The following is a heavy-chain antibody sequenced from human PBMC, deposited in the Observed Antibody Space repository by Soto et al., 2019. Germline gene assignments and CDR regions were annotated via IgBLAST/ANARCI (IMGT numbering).Heavy chain of an antibody. Sequence: PSETLSLTCTVSGGSISSSSYYWGWIRQPPGKGLEWIGSIYYSGSTYYNPSLKSRVTISVDTSKNQFSLKLSSVTAADTAVYYCARHGGYCSSTSCYTGGYYYYYGMDVWGQGTTVTVSS. CDR1: GGSISSSSYY. J-gene: IGHJ6*02. CDR3: ARHGGYCSSTSCYTGGYYYYYGMDV. V-gene: IGHV4-39*01. CDR2: IYYSGST. D-gene: IGHD2-2*02.